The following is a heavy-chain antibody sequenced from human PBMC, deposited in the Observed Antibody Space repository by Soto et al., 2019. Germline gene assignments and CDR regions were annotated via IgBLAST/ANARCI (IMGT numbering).Heavy chain of an antibody. CDR3: ARDVISACGSSTSCHRWAYNSFDP. D-gene: IGHD2-2*01. J-gene: IGHJ5*02. Sequence: QVQLVESGGGVVQPGRSLRLSCAASGFTFNYYAMHWVRQAPGKGLEWVAVISPDGRNEFDVDSVKGRFTISRDNSKNTLYLQMSSLRAEDTAVYYCARDVISACGSSTSCHRWAYNSFDPWGQGTLVTVSS. CDR1: GFTFNYYA. V-gene: IGHV3-30*04. CDR2: ISPDGRNE.